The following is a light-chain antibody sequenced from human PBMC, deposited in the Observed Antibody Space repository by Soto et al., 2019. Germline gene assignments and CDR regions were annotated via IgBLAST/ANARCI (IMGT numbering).Light chain of an antibody. CDR1: QSVSSSY. CDR3: QPYGSSPPWT. V-gene: IGKV3-20*01. CDR2: GAS. J-gene: IGKJ1*01. Sequence: EIVLTQSPGTLSLSPGERATLSCRASQSVSSSYLAWYQQKPGQAPRLLIYGASSRATGIPDRFSGSGSGTDFTRTISILEPEDFAVYYCQPYGSSPPWTFGQGTKVEIK.